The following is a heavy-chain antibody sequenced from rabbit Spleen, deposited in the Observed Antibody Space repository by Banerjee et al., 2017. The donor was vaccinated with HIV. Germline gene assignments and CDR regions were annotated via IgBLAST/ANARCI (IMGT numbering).Heavy chain of an antibody. D-gene: IGHD3-1*01. CDR2: TKTATGKA. Sequence: QEQLVESGGGLVKPEGSLTLTCKASGFSFSDRDVMCLVRQSPGKGLDWIACTKTATGKAVYATWAKGRFTISRTSSTTVTLQMTSLTAADTATYFCAGDLARVVGWNIGLWGQGTLVTVS. V-gene: IGHV1S45*01. CDR1: GFSFSDRDV. CDR3: AGDLARVVGWNIGL. J-gene: IGHJ3*01.